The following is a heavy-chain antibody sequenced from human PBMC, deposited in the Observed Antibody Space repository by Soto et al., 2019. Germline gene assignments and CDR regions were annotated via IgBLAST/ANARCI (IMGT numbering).Heavy chain of an antibody. D-gene: IGHD2-15*01. V-gene: IGHV4-31*03. J-gene: IGHJ5*02. Sequence: QVQLQESGPGLVKPSQTLSLTCTVSGGSISSGGYYWSWIRQHPGKGLEWIGYIYYSGSTYYNPSLKGRVTISVDTSKNQFSLKLSSVTAADTAVYYCARALVVVVAATPGWFDPWGQGTLVTVSS. CDR2: IYYSGST. CDR1: GGSISSGGYY. CDR3: ARALVVVVAATPGWFDP.